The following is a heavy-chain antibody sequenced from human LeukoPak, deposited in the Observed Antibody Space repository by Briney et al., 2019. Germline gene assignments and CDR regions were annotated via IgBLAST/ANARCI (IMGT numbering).Heavy chain of an antibody. V-gene: IGHV1-8*01. D-gene: IGHD6-13*01. J-gene: IGHJ6*03. Sequence: ASVTVSCKASGYTFTNYDINWVRQATGQGLEWMGWMNPDTGNTGYAQKFQGRVTMTRDTSTSTAYMELSSLSSEDTAVYYCAKGASSWYTYYYMDVWGKGTTVTVSS. CDR2: MNPDTGNT. CDR3: AKGASSWYTYYYMDV. CDR1: GYTFTNYD.